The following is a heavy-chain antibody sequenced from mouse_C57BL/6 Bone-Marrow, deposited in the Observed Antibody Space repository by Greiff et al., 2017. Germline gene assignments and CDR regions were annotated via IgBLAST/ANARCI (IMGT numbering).Heavy chain of an antibody. J-gene: IGHJ2*01. V-gene: IGHV1-26*01. D-gene: IGHD1-1*01. CDR1: GYTFTDYY. Sequence: EVQLQQSGPELVKPGASVKISCKASGYTFTDYYMNWVKQSHGKSLEWIGDINPNNGGTSYNQKFKGKATLTVDKSSSTAYMELRSLTSEDSAVYYCARETITTVVARSFDYWGQGTTLTVSS. CDR3: ARETITTVVARSFDY. CDR2: INPNNGGT.